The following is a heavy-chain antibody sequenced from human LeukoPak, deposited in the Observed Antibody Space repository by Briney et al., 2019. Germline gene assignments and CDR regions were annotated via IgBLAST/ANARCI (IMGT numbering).Heavy chain of an antibody. CDR3: AKDWSRNRLVATSYDY. CDR1: GFTFSSYG. J-gene: IGHJ4*02. D-gene: IGHD2-15*01. CDR2: IRYDGSNK. V-gene: IGHV3-30*02. Sequence: QSGGSLRLSCAASGFTFSSYGMHWVRQAPGKGLEWVAFIRYDGSNKYYADSVKGRFTISRDNSKNTLYLQMNSLRAEDTAVYYCAKDWSRNRLVATSYDYWGQGTLVTVSS.